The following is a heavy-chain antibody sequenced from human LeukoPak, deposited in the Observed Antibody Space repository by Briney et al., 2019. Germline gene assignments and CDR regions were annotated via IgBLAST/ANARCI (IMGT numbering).Heavy chain of an antibody. Sequence: SETLSLTCTVSGGSISNYYWSWIRQPPGKGLEWIWYIYYSGSTSYNPSLKSRVTISVDTSKNQFSLKLSSVTAADTAVYYCARQGSGSARDWGQGTLVTVSS. CDR3: ARQGSGSARD. D-gene: IGHD6-19*01. V-gene: IGHV4-59*08. CDR2: IYYSGST. J-gene: IGHJ4*02. CDR1: GGSISNYY.